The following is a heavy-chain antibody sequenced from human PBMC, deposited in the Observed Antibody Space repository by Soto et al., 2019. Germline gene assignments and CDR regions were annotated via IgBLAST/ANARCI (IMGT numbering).Heavy chain of an antibody. CDR1: GYTFTGYY. Sequence: QVQLVQSGAEVKKPGASVKVSCKASGYTFTGYYMHWVRQAPGQGLEWMGWINPNSGGTNYAQKFQGWVTMTRDTSISTAYMELSRLRSDDTAVYYCARGKSTIFGVVNKLSFFGFGMDVWGQGTTVTVSS. CDR3: ARGKSTIFGVVNKLSFFGFGMDV. CDR2: INPNSGGT. V-gene: IGHV1-2*04. D-gene: IGHD3-3*01. J-gene: IGHJ6*02.